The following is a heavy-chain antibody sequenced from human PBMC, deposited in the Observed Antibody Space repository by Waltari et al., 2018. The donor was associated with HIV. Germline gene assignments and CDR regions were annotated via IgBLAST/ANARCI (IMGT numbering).Heavy chain of an antibody. D-gene: IGHD2-21*01. CDR1: GGSISNYY. J-gene: IGHJ6*02. Sequence: QVQLQESAPGLVQPSETLSLTCTVSGGSISNYYWGWTRQPPGKAPEWIGYMYYSGSTHYYPLLECRGTISVDTSKSPFSLKLSSVTAADTAVYNCAIGIYGDSSGDMDVWGQGTTVTVSS. V-gene: IGHV4-59*01. CDR2: MYYSGST. CDR3: AIGIYGDSSGDMDV.